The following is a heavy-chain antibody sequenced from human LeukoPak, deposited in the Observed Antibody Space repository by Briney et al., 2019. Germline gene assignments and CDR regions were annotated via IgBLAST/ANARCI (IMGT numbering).Heavy chain of an antibody. CDR3: ARGRRFGGSAAGHQFYYMDV. V-gene: IGHV7-4-1*02. CDR1: GYTFTSYG. Sequence: ASVKVSCKASGYTFTSYGISWVRQAPGQGLEWMGWINTNTGNPTYAQGFPGRFVFSLDTSVSTAYLQISSLKAEDTAVYYCARGRRFGGSAAGHQFYYMDVWGQGTTVTVSS. CDR2: INTNTGNP. D-gene: IGHD3-16*01. J-gene: IGHJ6*03.